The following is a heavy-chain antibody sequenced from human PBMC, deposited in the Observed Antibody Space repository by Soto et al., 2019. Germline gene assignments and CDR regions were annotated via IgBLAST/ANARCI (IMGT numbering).Heavy chain of an antibody. CDR1: GGYISSSSYY. V-gene: IGHV4-31*03. CDR2: IYYSGST. CDR3: ARIQDTAMDPFDY. J-gene: IGHJ4*02. D-gene: IGHD5-18*01. Sequence: PSETLSLTCTVSGGYISSSSYYWSWIRQHPGKGLEWIGYIYYSGSTYYNPSLKSRVTISVDTSKNQFSLKLSSVTAADTAVYYCARIQDTAMDPFDYWGQGTLVTVSS.